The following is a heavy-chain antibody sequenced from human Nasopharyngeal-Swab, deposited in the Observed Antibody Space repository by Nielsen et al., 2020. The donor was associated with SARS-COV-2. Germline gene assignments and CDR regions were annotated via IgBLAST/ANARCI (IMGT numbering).Heavy chain of an antibody. CDR1: GGSFSGYY. D-gene: IGHD3-10*01. CDR2: INHSGST. J-gene: IGHJ6*03. Sequence: SQTLSLTCAVYGGSFSGYYWSWIRQPPGKGLEWIGEINHSGSTNYNPSLKSRVTISVDTSKNQFSLKLSSVTAADTAVSFCPYHLFFLLFGEFSWDYYYMDVWGKGTTVTVSS. CDR3: PYHLFFLLFGEFSWDYYYMDV. V-gene: IGHV4-34*01.